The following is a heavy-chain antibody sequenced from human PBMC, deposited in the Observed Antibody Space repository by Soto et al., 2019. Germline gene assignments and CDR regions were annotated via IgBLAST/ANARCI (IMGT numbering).Heavy chain of an antibody. Sequence: GGSLRLSCAASGFTFSSYGMHWVRQAPGKGLEWVAVKWYDGSNKYYADSVKGRFTISRDNSKNTLYLQMNSLRAEDTAVYYCAREETTRYCSGGSCYSESYYFDYWGQGTLVTVSS. CDR1: GFTFSSYG. CDR3: AREETTRYCSGGSCYSESYYFDY. V-gene: IGHV3-33*01. CDR2: KWYDGSNK. J-gene: IGHJ4*02. D-gene: IGHD2-15*01.